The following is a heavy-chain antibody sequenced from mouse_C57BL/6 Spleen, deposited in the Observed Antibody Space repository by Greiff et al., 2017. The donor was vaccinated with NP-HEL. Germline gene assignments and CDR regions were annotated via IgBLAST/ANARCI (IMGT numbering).Heavy chain of an antibody. D-gene: IGHD1-1*01. CDR2: IDPSDSET. CDR3: ARGPLTTVVASYWYFDV. J-gene: IGHJ1*03. CDR1: GYTFTSYW. V-gene: IGHV1-52*01. Sequence: QVQLKQPGAELVRPGSSVKLSCKASGYTFTSYWMHWVKQRPIQGLEWIGNIDPSDSETHYNQKFKDKATLTVDKSSSTAYMQLSSLTSEDSAVYYCARGPLTTVVASYWYFDVWGTGTTVTVSS.